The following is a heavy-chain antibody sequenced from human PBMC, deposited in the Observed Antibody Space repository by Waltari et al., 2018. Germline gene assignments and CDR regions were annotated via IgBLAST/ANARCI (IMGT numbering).Heavy chain of an antibody. CDR2: IYSGGST. CDR1: GFTVSSNY. J-gene: IGHJ4*02. Sequence: EVQLVESGGGLVQPGGSLRLSCAASGFTVSSNYMSWVRQAPGKGLEWVSVIYSGGSTYYADSVKGRFTISRDNSKNTLYLQMNSLRAEDTAVYYCAKVGHDSSGYWGGFDYWGQGTLVTVSS. V-gene: IGHV3-66*02. CDR3: AKVGHDSSGYWGGFDY. D-gene: IGHD3-22*01.